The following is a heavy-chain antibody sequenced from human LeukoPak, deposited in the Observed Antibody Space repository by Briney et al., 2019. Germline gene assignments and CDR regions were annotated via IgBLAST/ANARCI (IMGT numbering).Heavy chain of an antibody. V-gene: IGHV4-34*01. Sequence: PSETLSLTCAVYGGSFSGYYWSWIRQPPGKGLEWIGEINHSGSTNYNPSLKSRVTISVDTSKNQFSLKLSSVTAADTAVYYCARTWLHPNWFDPWGQGTLGTVSS. J-gene: IGHJ5*02. CDR3: ARTWLHPNWFDP. CDR2: INHSGST. D-gene: IGHD5-12*01. CDR1: GGSFSGYY.